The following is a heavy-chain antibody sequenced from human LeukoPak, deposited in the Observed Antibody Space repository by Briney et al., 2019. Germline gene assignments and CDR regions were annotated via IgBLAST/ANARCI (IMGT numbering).Heavy chain of an antibody. CDR2: VSWGGDSI. Sequence: GRSLRLSCAASGFIFDDFAMHWVRRAPGKGLEWVSGVSWGGDSIEYADSVRGRFTISRDNVNNSLYLQLNSLRPEDTAFYCCAKDREHWLVPTGYAFDVWGQGTLVTVSS. J-gene: IGHJ3*01. V-gene: IGHV3-9*01. D-gene: IGHD6-19*01. CDR1: GFIFDDFA. CDR3: AKDREHWLVPTGYAFDV.